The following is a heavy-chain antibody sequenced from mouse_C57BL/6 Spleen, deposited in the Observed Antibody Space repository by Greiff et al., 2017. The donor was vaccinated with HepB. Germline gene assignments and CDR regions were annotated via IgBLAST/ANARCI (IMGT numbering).Heavy chain of an antibody. CDR1: GYAFTNYL. Sequence: QVQLQQSGAELVRPGTSVKVSCKASGYAFTNYLIEWVKQRPGQGLEWIGVINPGSGGTNYNEKFKGKATLTADKSSSTAYMQLSSLTSEDSAVYFWARSGSSYYFDYWGQGTTLTVSS. V-gene: IGHV1-54*01. CDR2: INPGSGGT. J-gene: IGHJ2*01. CDR3: ARSGSSYYFDY. D-gene: IGHD1-1*01.